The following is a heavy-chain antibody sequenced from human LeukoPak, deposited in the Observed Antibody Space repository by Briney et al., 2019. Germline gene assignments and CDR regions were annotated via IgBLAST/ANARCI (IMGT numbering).Heavy chain of an antibody. Sequence: RASVKVSCKASGYTFTSYGISWVRQAPGQGLEWMGWISAYSGNTNYAQKLQGRVTMTTDTSTSTAYMELRSLRSDDTAVYYCARGSIAVAGYYFDYWGQGTLVTVSS. CDR3: ARGSIAVAGYYFDY. J-gene: IGHJ4*02. V-gene: IGHV1-18*01. D-gene: IGHD6-19*01. CDR1: GYTFTSYG. CDR2: ISAYSGNT.